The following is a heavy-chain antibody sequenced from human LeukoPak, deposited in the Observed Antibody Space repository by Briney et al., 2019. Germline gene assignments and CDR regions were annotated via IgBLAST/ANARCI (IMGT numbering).Heavy chain of an antibody. CDR2: IYTDSNI. J-gene: IGHJ4*02. D-gene: IGHD2-21*01. Sequence: GGSLRLSCAASGFTFSSYEMNWVRQAPGKGLEWFSHIYTDSNIYQADSVKGRSTISRDNAKNTLYLQMNSLRAEDTAVYYCARASNSPFDYWGQGTLVSVSS. V-gene: IGHV3-48*03. CDR3: ARASNSPFDY. CDR1: GFTFSSYE.